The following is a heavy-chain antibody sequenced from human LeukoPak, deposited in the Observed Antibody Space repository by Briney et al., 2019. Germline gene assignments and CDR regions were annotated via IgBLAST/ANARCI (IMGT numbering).Heavy chain of an antibody. Sequence: PSETLSLTCTVSGGSISNSSYYWGWIRQPPGKGLEWIGSIYYSGSTYYNPSLKSRVTISVDTSKNQFSLKLSSVTAADTAVYYCARGVYYDFWSGPYYFDYWGQGTLVTVSS. CDR1: GGSISNSSYY. J-gene: IGHJ4*02. D-gene: IGHD3-3*01. CDR2: IYYSGST. CDR3: ARGVYYDFWSGPYYFDY. V-gene: IGHV4-39*01.